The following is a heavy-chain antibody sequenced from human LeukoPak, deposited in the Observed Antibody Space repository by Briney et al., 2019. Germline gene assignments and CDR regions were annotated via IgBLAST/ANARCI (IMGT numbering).Heavy chain of an antibody. CDR2: ISAYNGNT. D-gene: IGHD5-12*01. J-gene: IGHJ4*02. V-gene: IGHV1-18*01. CDR3: ARAPLGDGYAGY. Sequence: RASVTVSFKASGYTFSIYGISWVRQAPGQGLEWMGWISAYNGNTNYAQKLQGRVTMTTDTSTSTAYMELRSLRSDDTAVYYCARAPLGDGYAGYWGQGTLVTVSS. CDR1: GYTFSIYG.